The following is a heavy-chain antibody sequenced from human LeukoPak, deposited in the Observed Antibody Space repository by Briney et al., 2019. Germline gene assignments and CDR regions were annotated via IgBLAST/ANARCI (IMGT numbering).Heavy chain of an antibody. D-gene: IGHD6-13*01. V-gene: IGHV3-11*01. J-gene: IGHJ4*02. CDR3: ARNGYSSSWYPLWNFDY. Sequence: GGSLRLSCAASGFTFSDYYVSWIRQAPGKGLEWVSYISRSGSAIYYADSVKGRFTISRDNAKNSLYLQMYSLRAEDTAVYYCARNGYSSSWYPLWNFDYWGQGTLVTVSS. CDR1: GFTFSDYY. CDR2: ISRSGSAI.